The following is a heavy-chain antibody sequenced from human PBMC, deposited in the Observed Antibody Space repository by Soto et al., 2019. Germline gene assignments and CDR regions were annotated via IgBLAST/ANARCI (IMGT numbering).Heavy chain of an antibody. V-gene: IGHV3-53*01. CDR1: GFIVSSNH. J-gene: IGHJ4*02. CDR2: IYIGGTT. Sequence: GESLKISCAASGFIVSSNHMNWVRQAPGKGLEWVSVIYIGGTTYYADSVKGRFTISRDNSKNILYLQMDSLRAEDTAVYYCARYSGGGYWGQGTLVTVSS. D-gene: IGHD3-16*01. CDR3: ARYSGGGY.